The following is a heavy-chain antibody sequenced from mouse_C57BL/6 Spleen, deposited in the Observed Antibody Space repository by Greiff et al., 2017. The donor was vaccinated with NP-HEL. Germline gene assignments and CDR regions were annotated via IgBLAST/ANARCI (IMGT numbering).Heavy chain of an antibody. Sequence: VQLQESGPELVKPGASVKISCKASGYTFTDYYINWVKQRPGQGLEWIGWIFPGSGSTYYNEKFKGKATLTVDKSSSTAYMLLSSLTSEDSAVYFCARERDIITTVFDYWGQGTTLTVSS. CDR2: IFPGSGST. V-gene: IGHV1-75*01. CDR3: ARERDIITTVFDY. CDR1: GYTFTDYY. D-gene: IGHD1-1*01. J-gene: IGHJ2*01.